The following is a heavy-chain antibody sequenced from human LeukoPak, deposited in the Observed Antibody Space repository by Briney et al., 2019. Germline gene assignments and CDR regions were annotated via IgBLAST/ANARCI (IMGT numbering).Heavy chain of an antibody. CDR1: GVSLSSYY. Sequence: SETLSLTCTVSGVSLSSYYWSWIRQPPGKGLEWIGYIYNSGSTNYNPSLKSRVTISVDTSKNQFSLKLSSVTAADTAVYYCARGVVITFGGAADYWGQGTLVTVSS. D-gene: IGHD3-16*01. J-gene: IGHJ4*02. CDR3: ARGVVITFGGAADY. V-gene: IGHV4-59*01. CDR2: IYNSGST.